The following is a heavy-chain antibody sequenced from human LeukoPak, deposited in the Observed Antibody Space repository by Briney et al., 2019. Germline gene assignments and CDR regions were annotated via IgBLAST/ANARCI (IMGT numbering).Heavy chain of an antibody. CDR3: AKDLVRGIAVAGTFDY. Sequence: GGSLRLSCAASGFTFSSYAMSWVRQAPGKGLEWVSAISGSGGSTYYADPVKGRFTISRDNSKNTLYLQMNSLRAEDTAVYYCAKDLVRGIAVAGTFDYWGQGTLVTVSS. CDR2: ISGSGGST. CDR1: GFTFSSYA. J-gene: IGHJ4*02. V-gene: IGHV3-23*01. D-gene: IGHD6-19*01.